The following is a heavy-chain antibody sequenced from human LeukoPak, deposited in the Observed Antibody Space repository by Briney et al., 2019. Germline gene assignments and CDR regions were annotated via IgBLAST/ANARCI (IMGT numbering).Heavy chain of an antibody. Sequence: GESLKISCKGSGYRFSNYWIGWVRQMPGKGLEWMAIIYPGDSDSRYGPSFQGQVTISADKSISTAYLQWSSLKASDTAMYYCARQNAEVSYFDYWGQGTLVTVSS. CDR2: IYPGDSDS. V-gene: IGHV5-51*01. J-gene: IGHJ4*02. CDR3: ARQNAEVSYFDY. D-gene: IGHD1-1*01. CDR1: GYRFSNYW.